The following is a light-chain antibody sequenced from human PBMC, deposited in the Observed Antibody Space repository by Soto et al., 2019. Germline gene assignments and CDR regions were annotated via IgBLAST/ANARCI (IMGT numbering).Light chain of an antibody. J-gene: IGKJ1*01. V-gene: IGKV4-1*01. CDR3: QQYYSTPRT. Sequence: DIVMTQSPDSLAVSLGERATINCKSSQSVLYSSNNKNYLAWYQQKPGQPPKLLIYWASTRESGVPDRFSDSGSGTDFTLTISSLQAEDVAVYYCQQYYSTPRTFGKGTNVEIK. CDR2: WAS. CDR1: QSVLYSSNNKNY.